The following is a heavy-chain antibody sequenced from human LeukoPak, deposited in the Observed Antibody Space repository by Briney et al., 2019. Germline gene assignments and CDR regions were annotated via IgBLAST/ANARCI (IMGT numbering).Heavy chain of an antibody. CDR2: INHSGST. J-gene: IGHJ4*02. Sequence: GALRLSCAASGFTFSDYYMSWIRQPPGKGLEWIGEINHSGSTNYNPPLKSRVTISVDTSKNQFSLKLSSVTAADTAVYYCARGQLKAYYDFWSGYRPPSYYFDYWGQGTLVTVSS. V-gene: IGHV4-34*01. CDR1: GFTFSDYY. D-gene: IGHD3-3*01. CDR3: ARGQLKAYYDFWSGYRPPSYYFDY.